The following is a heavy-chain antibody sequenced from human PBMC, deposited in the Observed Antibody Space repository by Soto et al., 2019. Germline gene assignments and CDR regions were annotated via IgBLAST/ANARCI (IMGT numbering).Heavy chain of an antibody. D-gene: IGHD5-12*01. Sequence: QVHLVQSGAEVKKPGASVKVSCKASGYTFSNYAVTWVRQAPGQGLEWKGWISTYHGDTRYAQRLQGRVTMTTDISTSTAYMELRRLKAEDTAVYYCARGQANRNTGYDCLDYWGQGTLVTVSS. CDR2: ISTYHGDT. V-gene: IGHV1-18*01. J-gene: IGHJ4*02. CDR3: ARGQANRNTGYDCLDY. CDR1: GYTFSNYA.